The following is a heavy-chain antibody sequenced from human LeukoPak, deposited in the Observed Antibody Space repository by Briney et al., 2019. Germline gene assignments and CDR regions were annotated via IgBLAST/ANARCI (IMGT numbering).Heavy chain of an antibody. CDR1: GGSISSGGYY. CDR2: IYYSGGT. V-gene: IGHV4-61*08. J-gene: IGHJ4*02. D-gene: IGHD6-13*01. CDR3: ARYSSSWSSFDY. Sequence: SETLSLTCTVSGGSISSGGYYWSWIRQHPGKGLEWIGYIYYSGGTNYNPSLKSRVTISVDTSKNQFSLKLSSVTAADTAVYYCARYSSSWSSFDYWGQGTLVTVSS.